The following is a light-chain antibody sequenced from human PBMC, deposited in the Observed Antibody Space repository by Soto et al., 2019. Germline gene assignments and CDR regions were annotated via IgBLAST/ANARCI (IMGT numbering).Light chain of an antibody. CDR3: QQFNDYPIT. CDR1: QGISSY. Sequence: DIPLTQSPSFLSASEGDRVTITCRASQGISSYLAWYQQKPGKAPKLLMYAASTLQRGVPSRFSGSGSGTEFPLAISSLQPEDFATYYCQQFNDYPITFGQGTRLEIK. J-gene: IGKJ5*01. CDR2: AAS. V-gene: IGKV1-9*01.